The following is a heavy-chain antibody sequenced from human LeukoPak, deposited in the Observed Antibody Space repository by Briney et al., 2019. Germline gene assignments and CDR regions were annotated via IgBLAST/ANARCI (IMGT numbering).Heavy chain of an antibody. J-gene: IGHJ3*02. CDR1: GGSISGYY. D-gene: IGHD4-17*01. CDR3: ARRPDYGDSIRSPGAFDI. CDR2: VYTSGST. Sequence: SETLSLTCTVSGGSISGYYWSWIRQPAGKGLEWIGRVYTSGSTNYNPSLKSRVSMSVDTSKNQFSLKLNSVTAADTAVYYCARRPDYGDSIRSPGAFDIWGQGTMVTVSS. V-gene: IGHV4-4*07.